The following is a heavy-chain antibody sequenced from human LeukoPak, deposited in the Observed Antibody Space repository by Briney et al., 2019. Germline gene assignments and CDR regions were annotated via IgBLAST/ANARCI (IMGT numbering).Heavy chain of an antibody. CDR2: IYTSGST. CDR1: GGSISSYY. D-gene: IGHD2-2*01. Sequence: PPETLSLTCTVSGGSISSYYWSWIRQPAGKGLEWIGRIYTSGSTNYNPSLKSRVTMSVDTSKNQFSLKLSSVTAADTAVYYCARDQGCSSTSCYPPHYYYYMDVWGKGTTVTVSS. V-gene: IGHV4-4*07. J-gene: IGHJ6*03. CDR3: ARDQGCSSTSCYPPHYYYYMDV.